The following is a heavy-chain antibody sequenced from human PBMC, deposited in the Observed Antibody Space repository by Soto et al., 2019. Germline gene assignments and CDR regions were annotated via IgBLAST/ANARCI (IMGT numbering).Heavy chain of an antibody. CDR1: GYTFTSYD. J-gene: IGHJ6*02. D-gene: IGHD4-4*01. CDR2: MNPNSGNT. Sequence: ASVKVSCKASGYTFTSYDINWVRQATGQGLEWMGWMNPNSGNTGYAQKFQGRVTMTRNTSISTAYMELSSLRSEDTAVYYCARGAARLYSNYAWYYYYGMDVWGQGTMVTVSS. CDR3: ARGAARLYSNYAWYYYYGMDV. V-gene: IGHV1-8*01.